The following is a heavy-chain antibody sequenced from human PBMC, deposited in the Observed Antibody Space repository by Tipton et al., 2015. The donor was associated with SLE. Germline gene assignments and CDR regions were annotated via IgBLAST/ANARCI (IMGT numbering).Heavy chain of an antibody. CDR2: ISTKNGDT. D-gene: IGHD3-10*02. V-gene: IGHV1-18*01. J-gene: IGHJ4*02. CDR1: GGTFSGYA. CDR3: ARECSGTGCLDY. Sequence: QSGPEVKKPGSSVKVSCKASGGTFSGYAISWVRQAPGQGLEWMGGISTKNGDTKYAQRFQGRVSMTTDTSTSTTYMALRSPRSDDTAIYYCARECSGTGCLDYWGQGTLVTVSS.